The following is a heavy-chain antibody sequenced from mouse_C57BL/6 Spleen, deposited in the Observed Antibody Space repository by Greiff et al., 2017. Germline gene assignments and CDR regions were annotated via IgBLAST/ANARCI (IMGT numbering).Heavy chain of an antibody. CDR1: GFTFSSYA. D-gene: IGHD3-2*02. V-gene: IGHV5-4*01. Sequence: EVLLVESGAGLVRPGGSLKLSCAASGFTFSSYAMSWVRQTPEKRLEWVATISDGGSYTYYPDNVKGRFTISRDNAKNNQYMQMSHLKSEDTAMYCCARGGGEYFGPGYYFDYWGQGTTLTVSS. CDR2: ISDGGSYT. CDR3: ARGGGEYFGPGYYFDY. J-gene: IGHJ2*01.